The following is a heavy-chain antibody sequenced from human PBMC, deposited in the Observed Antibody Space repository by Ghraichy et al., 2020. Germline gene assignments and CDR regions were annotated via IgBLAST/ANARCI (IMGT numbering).Heavy chain of an antibody. Sequence: SETLSLTCTVSGDSTGTYYWNWIRQPAGKGLEWIGRIATTGMANYNPSLRSRLTMSADTSKNQFSLKMNSVSAADTAVYFCARSFYNGGWLFDYWGQGTLVSVSS. V-gene: IGHV4-4*07. CDR3: ARSFYNGGWLFDY. J-gene: IGHJ4*02. CDR2: IATTGMA. D-gene: IGHD6-19*01. CDR1: GDSTGTYY.